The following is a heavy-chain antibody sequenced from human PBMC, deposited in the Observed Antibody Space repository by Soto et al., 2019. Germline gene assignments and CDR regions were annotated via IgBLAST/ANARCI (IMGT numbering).Heavy chain of an antibody. D-gene: IGHD1-26*01. J-gene: IGHJ5*02. V-gene: IGHV1-3*01. CDR2: INAGNGNT. CDR1: GYTFISYA. CDR3: AREVRATFDP. Sequence: GASVKVSCKASGYTFISYAMNWVRQAPGQRLEWMGWINAGNGNTKYSQKFQGRVTITRDTSASSLHLQMNSLRVQDTAMYYCAREVRATFDPWGQGTLVTVSS.